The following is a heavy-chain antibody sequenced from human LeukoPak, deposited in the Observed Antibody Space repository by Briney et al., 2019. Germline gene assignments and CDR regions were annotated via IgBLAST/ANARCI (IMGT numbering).Heavy chain of an antibody. Sequence: GGSLRLSCAASGFTFSSYWMSWVRQAPGKGLEWVANIKQDGSEKYYVDSVKGRFTISRDNAKNSPYLQMNSLRAEDTAVYYCARDIWSGYHTYYYYGMDVWGQGTTVTVSS. D-gene: IGHD3-3*01. CDR1: GFTFSSYW. CDR2: IKQDGSEK. V-gene: IGHV3-7*03. J-gene: IGHJ6*02. CDR3: ARDIWSGYHTYYYYGMDV.